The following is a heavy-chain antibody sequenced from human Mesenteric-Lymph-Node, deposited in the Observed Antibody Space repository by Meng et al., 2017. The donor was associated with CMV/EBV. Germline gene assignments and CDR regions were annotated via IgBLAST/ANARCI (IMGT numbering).Heavy chain of an antibody. CDR2: INHSGST. J-gene: IGHJ4*02. CDR1: GGSFSGYY. Sequence: QLQFHQWGAGLLKPSVTLSVTVAVYGGSFSGYYWNWIRQSPEKGLEWIGEINHSGSTTYNPSFTSRIIISVDTSTNQISLNMSSVTAADTAVYYCARGSSYDILTGYFDYWGQGALVTVSS. V-gene: IGHV4-34*01. D-gene: IGHD3-9*01. CDR3: ARGSSYDILTGYFDY.